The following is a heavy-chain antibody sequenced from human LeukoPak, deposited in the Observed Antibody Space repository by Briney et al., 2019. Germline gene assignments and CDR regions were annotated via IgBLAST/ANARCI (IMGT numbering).Heavy chain of an antibody. CDR1: GFTFSSYW. CDR3: ARVGYYDSSGYNDY. V-gene: IGHV3-74*01. Sequence: GGSLRLSCEASGFTFSSYWMHWVRQPPGEGLIWVSHINIDGSSTGYADSVKGRFTISRNNAKNTLYLQMNSVRVEDTAVYYCARVGYYDSSGYNDYWGQGTLVTVSS. CDR2: INIDGSST. J-gene: IGHJ4*02. D-gene: IGHD3-22*01.